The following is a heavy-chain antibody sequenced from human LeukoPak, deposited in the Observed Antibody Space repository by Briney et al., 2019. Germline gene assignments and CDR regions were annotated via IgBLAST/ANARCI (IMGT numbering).Heavy chain of an antibody. Sequence: ASVKVSCKASGGTFSSYAISWVRQAPGQGLEWMGRIIPILGIANYAQKFQGRVTINADKSTSTAYMALSSLRSEDTAVYYCAEEDRDKYYFDSWGQGTLVTVSS. J-gene: IGHJ4*02. CDR3: AEEDRDKYYFDS. CDR2: IIPILGIA. CDR1: GGTFSSYA. V-gene: IGHV1-69*04. D-gene: IGHD5-24*01.